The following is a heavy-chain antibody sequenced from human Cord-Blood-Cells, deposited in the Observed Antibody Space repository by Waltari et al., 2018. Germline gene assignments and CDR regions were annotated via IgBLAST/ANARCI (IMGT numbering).Heavy chain of an antibody. D-gene: IGHD2-2*01. CDR3: ARDRAPAVYWYFDL. CDR2: NYSGGRT. Sequence: EVQLVESGGGLIQPGGSLRLTCAASGFAVCSTYISWVRQAPGKGLEWVSVNYSGGRTYYANSVKGLFTFSRDKSKSTLYLQNTSLRAEDTAVYYCARDRAPAVYWYFDLWGRGTLVTVSS. CDR1: GFAVCSTY. V-gene: IGHV3-53*01. J-gene: IGHJ2*01.